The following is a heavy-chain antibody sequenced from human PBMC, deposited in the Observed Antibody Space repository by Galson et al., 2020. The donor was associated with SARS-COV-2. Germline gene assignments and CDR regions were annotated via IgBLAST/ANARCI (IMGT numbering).Heavy chain of an antibody. CDR2: ISYDGSNK. J-gene: IGHJ6*02. CDR1: GFTFSRYA. Sequence: GGSLRLSCAASGFTFSRYAMHWVRQAPGKGLEWVAVISYDGSNKYYADSVKGRFTISRDNSKNTLYLQMNSLRAEDTAVYYCARAFGGGYYYGMDVWGQGTTVTVSS. CDR3: ARAFGGGYYYGMDV. V-gene: IGHV3-30*04. D-gene: IGHD3-16*01.